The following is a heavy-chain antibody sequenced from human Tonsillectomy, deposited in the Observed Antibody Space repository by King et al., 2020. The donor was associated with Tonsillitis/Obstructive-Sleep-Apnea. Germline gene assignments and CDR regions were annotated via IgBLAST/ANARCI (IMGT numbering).Heavy chain of an antibody. J-gene: IGHJ6*02. CDR3: ALRRYGDWATMDL. CDR2: ISAYNGNT. Sequence: GQLVQSGAEVKKPGASVNVSCKASGYTFTAYGITWVRQAPGQGLEWMGWISAYNGNTNYAQKLQGRITVTTDTSTSTAYMELGSLRSDDTAMYYCALRRYGDWATMDLWGQGTPVTVSS. CDR1: GYTFTAYG. V-gene: IGHV1-18*01. D-gene: IGHD4-17*01.